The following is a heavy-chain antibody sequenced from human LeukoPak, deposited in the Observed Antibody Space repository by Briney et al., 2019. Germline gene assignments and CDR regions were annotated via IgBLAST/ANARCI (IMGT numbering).Heavy chain of an antibody. CDR3: AREPGYSTSGRFDY. CDR2: IYYSGST. D-gene: IGHD4-11*01. Sequence: ASETLSLTCTVSGGSISSYYWSWIRQPPGKGLEWIGYIYYSGSTNYNPSLKSRVTISVDTSKNQFSLKLSSVTAADTAVYYCAREPGYSTSGRFDYGGQGTLVTVSS. CDR1: GGSISSYY. V-gene: IGHV4-59*12. J-gene: IGHJ4*02.